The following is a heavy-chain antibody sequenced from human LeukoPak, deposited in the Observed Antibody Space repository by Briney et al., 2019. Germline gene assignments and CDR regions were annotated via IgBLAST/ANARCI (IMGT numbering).Heavy chain of an antibody. CDR1: GFTFSNNW. CDR2: INSDGRTT. V-gene: IGHV3-74*01. J-gene: IGHJ4*02. CDR3: AMIKEG. Sequence: GGSLRLSCAASGFTFSNNWTHWVRQAPGKGLVWVSHINSDGRTTTYADSVKGRFTISRDNAKNTLYLQMNSLRAEDTAVYYCAMIKEGWGQGTLVTVSS. D-gene: IGHD3-22*01.